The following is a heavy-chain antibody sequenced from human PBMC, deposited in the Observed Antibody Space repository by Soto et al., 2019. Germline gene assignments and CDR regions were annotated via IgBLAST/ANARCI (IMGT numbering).Heavy chain of an antibody. CDR1: GYDFSNYW. D-gene: IGHD2-15*01. V-gene: IGHV5-51*01. Sequence: GESLKISCKASGYDFSNYWIGWVRQMPGKGLEWMGIIYPYDFDVVNNPALQGRVTISVDKSINTAYLQWDSLRSSDTGIYYCASRLFYSTAFDPWGQGTPVTVSS. J-gene: IGHJ5*02. CDR2: IYPYDFDV. CDR3: ASRLFYSTAFDP.